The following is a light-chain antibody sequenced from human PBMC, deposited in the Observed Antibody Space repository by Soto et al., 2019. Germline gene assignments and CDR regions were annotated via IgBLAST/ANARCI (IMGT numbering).Light chain of an antibody. CDR2: GAS. CDR3: QQTYSTPWT. V-gene: IGKV1-39*01. Sequence: DIQMTQSPSSLSASVGDRVTITCRASETISSYLNWYQQKPEKAPKLLIYGASSLQSGVPSRFSGSGSGTDFTLTISSLQPEDFATYFCQQTYSTPWTFGQGTKVDI. CDR1: ETISSY. J-gene: IGKJ1*01.